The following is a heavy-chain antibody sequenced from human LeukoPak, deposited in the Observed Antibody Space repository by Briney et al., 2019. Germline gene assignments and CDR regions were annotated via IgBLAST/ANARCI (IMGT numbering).Heavy chain of an antibody. J-gene: IGHJ3*02. CDR3: ARGPNIYCSGGSCYSRGAFDI. CDR1: GFTFSSYA. Sequence: PGGSLRLSCAACGFTFSSYAMHLVRQAPGKGLEYVSAISSNGGSTYYANSVKGRFTISRDNSKNTLYLQMGSLRAEDMAVYYCARGPNIYCSGGSCYSRGAFDIWGQGTMVTVSS. CDR2: ISSNGGST. V-gene: IGHV3-64*01. D-gene: IGHD2-15*01.